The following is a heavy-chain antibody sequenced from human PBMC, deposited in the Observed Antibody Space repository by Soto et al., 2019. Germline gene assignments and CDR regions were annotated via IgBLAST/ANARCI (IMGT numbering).Heavy chain of an antibody. CDR1: GFTFSSYW. J-gene: IGHJ4*02. V-gene: IGHV3-7*01. CDR3: ATSRTFDY. CDR2: IKQDGSEK. Sequence: GGSQRLSCVVSGFTFSSYWMNWVRQAPGKGLEWVANIKQDGSEKYYVDSAKGRFTISRDNAKNSLYLQMNSLSAEDTAIYYCATSRTFDYWGQGTLVTVSS. D-gene: IGHD6-13*01.